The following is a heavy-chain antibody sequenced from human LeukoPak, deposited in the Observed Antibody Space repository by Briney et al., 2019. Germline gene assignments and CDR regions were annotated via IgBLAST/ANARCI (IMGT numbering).Heavy chain of an antibody. CDR2: INGDGSST. CDR3: ARALGDI. Sequence: GGSLRLSCAASGFTFSTYWMHWVRQAPGKGPVWASRINGDGSSTAYGDSVKGRFTISRDNAKNTLYLQMNGLRVEDTAVYYCARALGDIRGQGTLVTVSS. V-gene: IGHV3-74*01. CDR1: GFTFSTYW. J-gene: IGHJ4*02.